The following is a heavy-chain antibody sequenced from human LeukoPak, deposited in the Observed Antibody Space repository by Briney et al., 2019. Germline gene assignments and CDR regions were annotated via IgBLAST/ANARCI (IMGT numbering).Heavy chain of an antibody. J-gene: IGHJ4*02. CDR3: AKEHYYDSSGYYPSFDY. D-gene: IGHD3-22*01. CDR1: GFTFSSYG. V-gene: IGHV3-30*18. CDR2: ISYDGSNK. Sequence: GRSLRLSYAASGFTFSSYGMHWVGQAPGKGLEWVAVISYDGSNKYYADSVKGRFTISRDNSKSTPYLQMNSLRAEDTAVYYCAKEHYYDSSGYYPSFDYWGQGTLVTVSS.